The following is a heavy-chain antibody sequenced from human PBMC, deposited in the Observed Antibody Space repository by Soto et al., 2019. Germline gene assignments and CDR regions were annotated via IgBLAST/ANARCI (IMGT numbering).Heavy chain of an antibody. D-gene: IGHD4-17*01. CDR2: IYYSGST. CDR1: SGSISSSSYY. J-gene: IGHJ4*02. V-gene: IGHV4-39*01. Sequence: SETLSLTCTVSSGSISSSSYYWGWIRQPPGKGLEWIRRIYYSGSTYYNPSLKSRVTLSVDTSKNQFSLKLSSVTAADTAVYYCASGAYGDYGEYFDYWGQGTLVTVSS. CDR3: ASGAYGDYGEYFDY.